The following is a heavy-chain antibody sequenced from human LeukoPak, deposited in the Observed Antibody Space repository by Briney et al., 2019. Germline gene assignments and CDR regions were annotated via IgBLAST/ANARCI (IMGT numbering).Heavy chain of an antibody. CDR1: GFTFSSYE. Sequence: GGSLRLSCAASGFTFSSYEMNWVRQAPGKGLEWVSYISGSGNDIYYADSVKGRFTISRDNSKNTLYLQMNSLRAEDTAVYYCAKTLRFGELLYRGGYFDYWGQGTLVTVSS. V-gene: IGHV3-48*03. CDR3: AKTLRFGELLYRGGYFDY. CDR2: ISGSGNDI. J-gene: IGHJ4*02. D-gene: IGHD3-10*01.